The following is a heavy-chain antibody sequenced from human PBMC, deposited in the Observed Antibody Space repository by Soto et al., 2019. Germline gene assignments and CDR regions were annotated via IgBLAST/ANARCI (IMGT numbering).Heavy chain of an antibody. CDR3: ARGYSSSLYYYYYMDV. CDR2: IYYSGST. V-gene: IGHV4-59*01. CDR1: GGSISSYY. J-gene: IGHJ6*03. D-gene: IGHD6-6*01. Sequence: QVQLQESGPGLVKPSETLSLTCTVSGGSISSYYWSWIRQPPGKGLEWIGYIYYSGSTNYNPSLKSRVTISVDTAKNQFSLKLSSVTAADTAVYYCARGYSSSLYYYYYMDVWGKGTTVTVSS.